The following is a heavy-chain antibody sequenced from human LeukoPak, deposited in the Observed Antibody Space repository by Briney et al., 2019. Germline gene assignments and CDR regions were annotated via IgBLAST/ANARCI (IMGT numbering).Heavy chain of an antibody. CDR3: ARAYDYVWGSYRYLFDY. V-gene: IGHV4-38-2*01. Sequence: SSETLSLTCAVPGYSISSGYYWGWIRQPPGKGLEWIGSIYHSGSTYYTPSLKSRVTISVDTSRNQFSLKLSSVTGADTAVYYCARAYDYVWGSYRYLFDYWGQGTLVTVSS. CDR2: IYHSGST. CDR1: GYSISSGYY. D-gene: IGHD3-16*02. J-gene: IGHJ4*02.